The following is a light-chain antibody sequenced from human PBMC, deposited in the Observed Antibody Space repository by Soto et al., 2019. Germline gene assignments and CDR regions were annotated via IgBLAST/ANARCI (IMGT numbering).Light chain of an antibody. CDR2: KVS. CDR3: LQGTHRPPYT. V-gene: IGKV2-30*01. J-gene: IGKJ2*01. CDR1: QSLAYSDGNTY. Sequence: DVVMTQSPLSLPVTLGQPASISCRSSQSLAYSDGNTYLNWFQQRPGQSPRRLIYKVSNRDSGVPDRFSGSGSGPDFTLKISRVEAEDVGVYYCLQGTHRPPYTFGQGTKLEIK.